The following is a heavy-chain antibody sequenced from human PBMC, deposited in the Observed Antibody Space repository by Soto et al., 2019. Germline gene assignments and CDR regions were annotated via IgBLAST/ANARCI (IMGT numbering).Heavy chain of an antibody. CDR3: TRGGQLFAGNYFAY. D-gene: IGHD3-10*02. CDR1: GYTFTSYG. J-gene: IGHJ4*02. V-gene: IGHV1-18*01. Sequence: QVQLVQSGAEVKKPGASVKVSCKASGYTFTSYGISWVRQAPGQGLEWMGWISNYNGDTNYAQKLQGRVTMTTETSTSKAYMDLRSLKSDDTAVYYCTRGGQLFAGNYFAYWGQGTLVTVSS. CDR2: ISNYNGDT.